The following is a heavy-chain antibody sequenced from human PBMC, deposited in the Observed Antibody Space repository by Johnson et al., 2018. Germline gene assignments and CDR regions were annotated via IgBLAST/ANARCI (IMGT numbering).Heavy chain of an antibody. CDR1: GFTFSSYG. J-gene: IGHJ6*02. V-gene: IGHV3-33*01. Sequence: VQLVESGGGVVQPGRSLRLSCAASGFTFSSYGMHWVRQAPGKGLEWVAVILSDGSSKYYAGSVKGRFTISRDNSKNTLYLQMNSLRAEDTAVYYCARDDPDMRSEHYYHYYAMDVWGQGTTVTVSS. CDR3: ARDDPDMRSEHYYHYYAMDV. CDR2: ILSDGSSK. D-gene: IGHD1-14*01.